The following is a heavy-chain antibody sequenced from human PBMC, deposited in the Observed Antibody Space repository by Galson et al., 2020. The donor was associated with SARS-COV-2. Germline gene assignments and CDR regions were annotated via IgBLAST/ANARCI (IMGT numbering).Heavy chain of an antibody. D-gene: IGHD5-12*01. CDR3: AVGWLQEFDY. CDR2: INPNSGGT. CDR1: GYTFTDYY. V-gene: IGHV1-2*06. J-gene: IGHJ4*02. Sequence: ASVTVSCKASGYTFTDYYMHWVRQAPGQGLEWMGRINPNSGGTNYVQKLQGRVTMTRDTSISTAYMELSSLRSDDTAVYYCAVGWLQEFDYWGKETLVTVSS.